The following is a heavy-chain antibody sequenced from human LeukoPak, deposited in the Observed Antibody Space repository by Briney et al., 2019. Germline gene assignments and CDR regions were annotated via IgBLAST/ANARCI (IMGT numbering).Heavy chain of an antibody. CDR2: INHSGST. D-gene: IGHD3-10*01. V-gene: IGHV4-34*01. Sequence: KPSETLSLTCAVYGGSFSGYDWSWIRQPPGKGLEWIGEINHSGSTNYNPSLKSRVTISVDTSKNQFSLKLSSVTAADTAVYYCASRITMVRGVRLGSFDYWGQGTLVTVSS. CDR1: GGSFSGYD. CDR3: ASRITMVRGVRLGSFDY. J-gene: IGHJ4*02.